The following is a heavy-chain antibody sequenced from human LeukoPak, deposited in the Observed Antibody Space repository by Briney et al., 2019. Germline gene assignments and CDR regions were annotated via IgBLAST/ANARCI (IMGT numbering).Heavy chain of an antibody. J-gene: IGHJ4*02. CDR3: ARGRGDFWSGPWGY. CDR1: GGSISSGGYS. CDR2: IYHSGST. D-gene: IGHD3-3*01. Sequence: SETLSLTCAVSGGSISSGGYSWSWIRQPPGKGLEWIGYIYHSGSTNYNPSLKSRVTISVDTSKNQFSLKLSSVTAADTAVYYCARGRGDFWSGPWGYWGQGTLVTVSS. V-gene: IGHV4-30-2*01.